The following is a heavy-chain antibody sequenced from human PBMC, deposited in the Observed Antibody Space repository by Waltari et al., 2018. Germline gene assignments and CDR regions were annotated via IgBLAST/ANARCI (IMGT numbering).Heavy chain of an antibody. Sequence: QVQLMESGGGVVQPGQSLRLSSAASGFAFNKFIFHWVRQAPGKGLEWVASILNDGSDTKYADSVKGRFTISRDNAKNSLYLQMNSLRVEDTAVYYCASALGYCAGGACSFDYWGQGTLVTVSS. V-gene: IGHV3-30*03. D-gene: IGHD2-8*02. CDR3: ASALGYCAGGACSFDY. CDR2: ILNDGSDT. J-gene: IGHJ4*02. CDR1: GFAFNKFI.